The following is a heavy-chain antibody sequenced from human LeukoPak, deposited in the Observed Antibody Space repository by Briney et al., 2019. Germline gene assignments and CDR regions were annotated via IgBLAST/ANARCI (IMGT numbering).Heavy chain of an antibody. D-gene: IGHD6-19*01. Sequence: GGSLRLSCAGSGFTFNNYAMSWVRQAPGKGLEWVSAINSGGDATAYADSVRGRFTISRDNSKNTLYLQMNSLRAEDTAVYYCARDSSTGWYHGHWGQGTPVTVSS. CDR1: GFTFNNYA. J-gene: IGHJ4*02. CDR2: INSGGDAT. CDR3: ARDSSTGWYHGH. V-gene: IGHV3-23*01.